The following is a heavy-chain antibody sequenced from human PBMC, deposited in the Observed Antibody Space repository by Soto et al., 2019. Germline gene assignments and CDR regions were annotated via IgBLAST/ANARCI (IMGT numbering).Heavy chain of an antibody. J-gene: IGHJ6*02. D-gene: IGHD3-10*01. CDR1: GFTFSSYA. Sequence: GGSLRLSCAASGFTFSSYAMHWVRQAPGKGLEWMTIIWYDGSNKYYADSVKGRFTISRDNSKNTLYLEMNSLRAEDTAVYYCARDSYGMDAWGQGTTVTVS. CDR2: IWYDGSNK. CDR3: ARDSYGMDA. V-gene: IGHV3-33*01.